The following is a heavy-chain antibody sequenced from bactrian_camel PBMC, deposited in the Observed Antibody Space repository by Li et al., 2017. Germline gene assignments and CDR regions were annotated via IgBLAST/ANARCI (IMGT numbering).Heavy chain of an antibody. V-gene: IGHV3S36*01. CDR1: GFAFDDSD. Sequence: QLVESGGGSVQSGGSLRLSCTDSGFAFDDSDMGWYRQSPGNGCELVSHISSETDTYYADSVKGRFTISQDNAKHTVYLQMNSLKPEDTAVYYCVADLPGREVAAPSCSELSRADFGYWGQGTQVTVS. J-gene: IGHJ6*01. D-gene: IGHD6*01. CDR2: ISSETDT. CDR3: VADLPGREVAAPSCSELSRADFGY.